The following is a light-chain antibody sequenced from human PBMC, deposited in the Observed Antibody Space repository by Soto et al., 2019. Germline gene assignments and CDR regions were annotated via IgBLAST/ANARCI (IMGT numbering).Light chain of an antibody. CDR3: QQSDSLPIT. CDR1: QDISNY. CDR2: DAS. V-gene: IGKV1-33*01. J-gene: IGKJ5*01. Sequence: DIQMTQSPSSLSASVGDRVTITCRASQDISNYLNWYQQRPGKAPKLLIYDASNLERGVPSRFNGNRSGTHFTFAITSLQPEDIATYSCQQSDSLPITFGQGTRLEI.